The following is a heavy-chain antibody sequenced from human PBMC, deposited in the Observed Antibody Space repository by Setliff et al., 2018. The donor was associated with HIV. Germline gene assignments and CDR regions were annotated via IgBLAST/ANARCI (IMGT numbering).Heavy chain of an antibody. CDR1: GGTLRSFS. CDR2: TITKFGTS. CDR3: ANLRVDEADIFYYVYFGFGV. V-gene: IGHV1-69*13. D-gene: IGHD3-16*01. Sequence: SVKVSCKASGGTLRSFSINWVRQAPGQGLEWMAGTITKFGTSNYAHKFQGRMTITADESTSTAYMELTGLRSEDTAVYYCANLRVDEADIFYYVYFGFGVWGQRTTGTVSS. J-gene: IGHJ6*02.